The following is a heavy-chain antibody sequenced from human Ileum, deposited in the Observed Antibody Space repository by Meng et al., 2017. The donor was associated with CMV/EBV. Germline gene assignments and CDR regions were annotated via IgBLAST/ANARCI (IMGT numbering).Heavy chain of an antibody. CDR2: IYHSGST. CDR1: GGSIGRSNG. CDR3: ARAIVVVITTTRWFDP. V-gene: IGHV4-4*02. D-gene: IGHD3-22*01. Sequence: SGGSIGRSNGGSWVRQPPGKGLEWIGEIYHSGSTNYNPSLKSRVTISVDKSKNQFSLKLSSVTAADTAVYYCARAIVVVITTTRWFDPWGQGTLVTVSS. J-gene: IGHJ5*02.